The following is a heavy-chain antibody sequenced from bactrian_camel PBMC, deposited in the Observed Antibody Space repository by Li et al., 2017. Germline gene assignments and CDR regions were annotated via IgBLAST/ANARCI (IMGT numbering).Heavy chain of an antibody. D-gene: IGHD4*01. CDR2: IVAGNGPS. CDR1: GFTFYKSW. V-gene: IGHV3S1*01. Sequence: HVQLVESGGGLVQPGGSLTLSCAASGFTFYKSWMSWVLQVPGKGIEWLSRIVAGNGPSFYADEVRGRFTISRDNAKNTLYPHVNILKTEDTAIYYCENSRERYSDYVHVYWGQGTQVTVS. CDR3: ENSRERYSDYVHVY. J-gene: IGHJ4*01.